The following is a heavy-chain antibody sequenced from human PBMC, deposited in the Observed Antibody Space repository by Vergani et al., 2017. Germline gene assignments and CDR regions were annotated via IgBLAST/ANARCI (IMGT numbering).Heavy chain of an antibody. CDR2: IYTSGST. J-gene: IGHJ6*02. CDR1: GGSFSGYY. CDR3: ARQPYYYYGMDV. Sequence: QVQLQQWGAGLLKPSETLSLTCAVYGGSFSGYYWSWIRQPPGKGLEWIGRIYTSGSTNYNPSLKSRVTMSVDTSKNQFSLKLSSVTAADTAVYYCARQPYYYYGMDVWGQGTTVTVSS. V-gene: IGHV4-59*10.